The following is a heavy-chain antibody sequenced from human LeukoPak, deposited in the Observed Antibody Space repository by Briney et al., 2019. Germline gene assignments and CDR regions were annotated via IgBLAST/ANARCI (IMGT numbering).Heavy chain of an antibody. CDR3: ARAYCSGGSCYSGRSRYNWFDP. J-gene: IGHJ5*02. CDR1: GGSFSGYY. Sequence: SETLSLTCAVYGGSFSGYYWSWIRQPPGKGLEWIGEINHSGSTNYNPSLKSRVTISVDTSKNQFSLKLSSVTAADTAGYYCARAYCSGGSCYSGRSRYNWFDPWGQGTLVTVSS. D-gene: IGHD2-15*01. CDR2: INHSGST. V-gene: IGHV4-34*01.